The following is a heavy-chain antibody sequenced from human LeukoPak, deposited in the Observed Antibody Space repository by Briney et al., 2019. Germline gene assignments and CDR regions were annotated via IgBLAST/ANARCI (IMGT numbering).Heavy chain of an antibody. Sequence: GGSLRLSCAASGFTFSSYAMHWVRQAPGKGLEYVSAISSNGGSTYYANSVKGRFTISRDNSKNTLYLQMGSLRAEDMAVYYCARDRNYYYYMDVWGKRTTVTVSS. CDR1: GFTFSSYA. CDR2: ISSNGGST. CDR3: ARDRNYYYYMDV. V-gene: IGHV3-64*01. J-gene: IGHJ6*03.